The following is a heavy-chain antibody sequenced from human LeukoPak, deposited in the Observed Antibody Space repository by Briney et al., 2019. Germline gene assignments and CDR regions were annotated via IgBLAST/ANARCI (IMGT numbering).Heavy chain of an antibody. J-gene: IGHJ3*02. CDR2: IYYSGNT. CDR1: GGSMNTYY. D-gene: IGHD5-18*01. CDR3: ARAEYSYGYIRAFDI. V-gene: IGHV4-59*01. Sequence: SETLSLTCTVSGGSMNTYYWSWIRQPPGKGLEWIGHIYYSGNTNYNPSFKSRVTISVDTSKQQISLKLNSVSAADTAVFYCARAEYSYGYIRAFDIWGQGTRVTVSS.